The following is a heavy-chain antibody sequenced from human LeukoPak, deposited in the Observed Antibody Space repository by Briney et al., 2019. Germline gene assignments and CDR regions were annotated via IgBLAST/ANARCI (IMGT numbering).Heavy chain of an antibody. J-gene: IGHJ4*02. CDR1: GASISSSSYY. D-gene: IGHD6-25*01. V-gene: IGHV4-39*01. Sequence: PSETLSLTCTVSGASISSSSYYWGWIRQPPGKGLEWIGSIYYSGSTYYNPSLKSRVTISVDTSKNQFSLKLSSVTAADTAVYYCAYRYKAATGYFDYWGQGTLVTVSS. CDR3: AYRYKAATGYFDY. CDR2: IYYSGST.